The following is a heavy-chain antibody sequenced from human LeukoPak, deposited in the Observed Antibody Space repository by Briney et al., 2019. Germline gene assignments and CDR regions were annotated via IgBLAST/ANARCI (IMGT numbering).Heavy chain of an antibody. V-gene: IGHV4-61*02. J-gene: IGHJ6*02. CDR2: IYTSGST. D-gene: IGHD3-10*01. CDR1: GGSISSGSYY. Sequence: SETLSLTCTVSGGSISSGSYYWSWIRQPAGKGLEWIGRIYTSGSTNYNPSLKSRVTISVDTSKNQFSLKLSSVTAADTAVYYCARALTMVRGQYYGMDVWGQGTTVTVSS. CDR3: ARALTMVRGQYYGMDV.